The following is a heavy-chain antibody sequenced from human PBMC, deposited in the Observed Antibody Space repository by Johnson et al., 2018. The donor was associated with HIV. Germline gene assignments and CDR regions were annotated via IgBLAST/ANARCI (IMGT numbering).Heavy chain of an antibody. CDR1: GFTFSSYA. Sequence: QVQLVESGGGVVQPGRSLRLSCAASGFTFSSYAMHWVRQAPGKGLEWVAVISYEGSNKYYADSVKGRFTTSRDNSKNTLYLQMNSLRAEDTAVYYCARVAVLWFRDTNAFDIWGQGTMVTVSS. CDR3: ARVAVLWFRDTNAFDI. V-gene: IGHV3-30*04. J-gene: IGHJ3*02. CDR2: ISYEGSNK. D-gene: IGHD3-10*01.